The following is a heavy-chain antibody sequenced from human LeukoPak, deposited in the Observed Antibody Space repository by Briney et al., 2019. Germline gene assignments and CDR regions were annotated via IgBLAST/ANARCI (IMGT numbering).Heavy chain of an antibody. CDR3: ARVLSSSSSAFDI. D-gene: IGHD6-6*01. CDR1: GDSISSGVNY. V-gene: IGHV4-31*03. J-gene: IGHJ3*02. Sequence: SETLSLTCTVSGDSISSGVNYWGWVRQHPGKGLEWIGYIYYSGSTYYNPSLKSRLSISVDPSRNQFSLKLNSVTGADTAVYYCARVLSSSSSAFDIWGQGTVVTVFS. CDR2: IYYSGST.